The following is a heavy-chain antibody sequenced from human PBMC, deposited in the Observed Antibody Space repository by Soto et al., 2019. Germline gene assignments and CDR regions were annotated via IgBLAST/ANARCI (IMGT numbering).Heavy chain of an antibody. V-gene: IGHV5-51*01. Sequence: PGESLKISCKGSGYSFTNYWIGWVRQMPGKGLEWMGIIYPGDSDTRYSPSFQGQVTISADKSISTAYLQWSSLQASDTAMYYCARILSYFYDSSGYYPNAAFDIWGQGTMVTVSS. CDR3: ARILSYFYDSSGYYPNAAFDI. CDR1: GYSFTNYW. J-gene: IGHJ3*02. D-gene: IGHD3-22*01. CDR2: IYPGDSDT.